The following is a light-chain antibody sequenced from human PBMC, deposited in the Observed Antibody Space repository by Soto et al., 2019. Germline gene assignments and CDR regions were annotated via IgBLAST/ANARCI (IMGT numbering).Light chain of an antibody. CDR3: QQRSNWPPWT. CDR2: DAS. CDR1: QSFSSN. V-gene: IGKV3-11*01. J-gene: IGKJ1*01. Sequence: EVVMTQSRATLSVSPGERATLSCRASQSFSSNLAWYQQKPGQAPRLLIYDASNRATGIPARFSGSGSGTDFTLTISSLEPEDFAVYYCQQRSNWPPWTFGQGTKVDI.